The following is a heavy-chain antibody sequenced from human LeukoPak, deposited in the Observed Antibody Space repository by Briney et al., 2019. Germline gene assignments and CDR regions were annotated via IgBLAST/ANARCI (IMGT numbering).Heavy chain of an antibody. CDR2: IIPILGIA. D-gene: IGHD1-26*01. Sequence: ASVKVSCKASGGTLSSYAISWVRQAPGQGLEWMGRIIPILGIANYAQKFQGRVTITADKSTSTAYMELSSLRSEDTAVYYCASNSGSYWSGSDYWGQGTLVTVSS. CDR1: GGTLSSYA. CDR3: ASNSGSYWSGSDY. J-gene: IGHJ4*02. V-gene: IGHV1-69*04.